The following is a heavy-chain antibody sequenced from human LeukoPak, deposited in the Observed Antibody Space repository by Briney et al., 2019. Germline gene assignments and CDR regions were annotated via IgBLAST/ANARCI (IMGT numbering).Heavy chain of an antibody. V-gene: IGHV4-34*01. CDR1: GASFSGYY. D-gene: IGHD3-9*01. Sequence: RPSETLSLTCAVYGASFSGYYWSWIRQPPGKGLEWIGEINHSGSTNYNPSLKSRVTISVDTSKNQFSLKLSSVTAADTAVYYCARVVYYDILTGYSIRVNWFDPWGQGTLVTVSS. CDR2: INHSGST. CDR3: ARVVYYDILTGYSIRVNWFDP. J-gene: IGHJ5*02.